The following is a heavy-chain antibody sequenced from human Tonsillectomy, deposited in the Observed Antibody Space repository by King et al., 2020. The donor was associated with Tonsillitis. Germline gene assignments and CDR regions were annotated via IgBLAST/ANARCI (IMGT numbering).Heavy chain of an antibody. CDR2: IWYDGSNK. V-gene: IGHV3-33*08. CDR3: ARENGLSSSWVYYFDY. CDR1: GFTFSSYG. J-gene: IGHJ4*02. Sequence: VQLVESGGGVVQPGRSLRLSCAGSGFTFSSYGMHWVRQAPGMGLERVDVIWYDGSNKYDSDSVQCRFTISRDNSKNTLYLQMSSLRADDTAVYYCARENGLSSSWVYYFDYWGQGTLVTVSS. D-gene: IGHD6-13*01.